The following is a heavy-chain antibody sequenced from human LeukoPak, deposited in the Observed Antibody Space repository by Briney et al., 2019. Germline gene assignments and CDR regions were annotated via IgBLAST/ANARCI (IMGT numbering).Heavy chain of an antibody. CDR1: GGSFSGYY. Sequence: PSETLSLTCAVYGGSFSGYYWSWIRQPPGKGLEWIGEINHSGSTNYNPSLKSRVTISVDTSKNQFSLKLSSVTAADTAVYYCARDGSYKRLDHWGQGTLVTVSS. CDR2: INHSGST. CDR3: ARDGSYKRLDH. V-gene: IGHV4-34*01. J-gene: IGHJ4*02. D-gene: IGHD1-26*01.